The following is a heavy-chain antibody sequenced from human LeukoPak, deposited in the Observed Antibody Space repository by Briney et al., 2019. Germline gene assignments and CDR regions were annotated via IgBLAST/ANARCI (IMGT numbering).Heavy chain of an antibody. D-gene: IGHD4-23*01. CDR1: GFTFSSYS. CDR3: ARDRGGYFDY. J-gene: IGHJ4*02. Sequence: GPLRLSCAASGFTFSSYSMNWVRQAPGKGLEWVSSISSSSSYIYYADSVKGRFTISRDNAKNSLYLQMNSLRAEDTAVYYCARDRGGYFDYWGQGTLVTVSS. V-gene: IGHV3-21*01. CDR2: ISSSSSYI.